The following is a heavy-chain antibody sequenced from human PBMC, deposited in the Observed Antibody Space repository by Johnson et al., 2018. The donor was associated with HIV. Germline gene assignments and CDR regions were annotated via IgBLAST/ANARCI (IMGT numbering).Heavy chain of an antibody. CDR3: AKASHYDSSGNPSDAFDI. V-gene: IGHV3-74*01. CDR2: INSDGSST. J-gene: IGHJ3*02. D-gene: IGHD3-22*01. CDR1: GFTFSSYW. Sequence: VRLVESGGGLVQPGGSLRLSCAASGFTFSSYWMHWVRQAPGKGLVWVSRINSDGSSTSYADSVKGRFTLSRDNAKNTLYLQMKTLRAEDTAVYYCAKASHYDSSGNPSDAFDIWGQGTMVTVSS.